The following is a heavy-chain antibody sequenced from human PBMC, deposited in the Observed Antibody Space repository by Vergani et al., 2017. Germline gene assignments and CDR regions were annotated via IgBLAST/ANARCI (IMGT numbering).Heavy chain of an antibody. J-gene: IGHJ4*02. V-gene: IGHV4-39*01. CDR2: IYYSGST. Sequence: QLQLQESGPGLVKPSETLSLTCTVSGGSISSSSYYWGWIRQPPGKGLEWIGSIYYSGSTYYNPSLKSRVTISVDTSKNQFSLKLSSVTAADTAVYYCARASIAAAGGDFDYWGQGTRVTVSS. CDR3: ARASIAAAGGDFDY. CDR1: GGSISSSSYY. D-gene: IGHD6-13*01.